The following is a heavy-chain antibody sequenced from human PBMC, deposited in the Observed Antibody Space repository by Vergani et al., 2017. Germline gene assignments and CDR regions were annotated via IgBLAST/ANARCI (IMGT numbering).Heavy chain of an antibody. D-gene: IGHD3-3*01. J-gene: IGHJ4*02. CDR3: AKDPPYYDFWSGYYEGGYGFDY. CDR1: GFTFSNSA. V-gene: IGHV3-23*01. CDR2: ISGPGLST. Sequence: EVHLLESGGGLVQSGGSLRLSCAASGFTFSNSAVSWVRQAPGRGLAWVSSISGPGLSTYYADSVKGRFSISRDNSKNTVFLQMHSLRAEDTAIYYCAKDPPYYDFWSGYYEGGYGFDYWGQGTLVTVSS.